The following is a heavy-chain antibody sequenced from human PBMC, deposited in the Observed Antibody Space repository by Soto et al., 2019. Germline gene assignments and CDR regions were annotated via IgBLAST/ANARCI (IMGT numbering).Heavy chain of an antibody. CDR1: GYIFTNYD. J-gene: IGHJ5*02. CDR3: ARGSQYGYYSRWFDP. V-gene: IGHV1-8*01. Sequence: QVQLVQSGDDVKKPGASVKVSCKASGYIFTNYDINWLRQATGRGLEYLGLIHKKGGNTSYVHTCKGRFTMTRNTSINTSYMELNSLRTEDPAVYYCARGSQYGYYSRWFDPWGKGTLATGSP. D-gene: IGHD4-17*01. CDR2: IHKKGGNT.